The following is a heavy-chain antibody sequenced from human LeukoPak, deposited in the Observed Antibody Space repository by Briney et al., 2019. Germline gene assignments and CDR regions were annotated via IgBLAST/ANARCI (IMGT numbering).Heavy chain of an antibody. CDR3: ARGVLRDRNWFDP. J-gene: IGHJ5*02. Sequence: SVKVSCKASGGTFSSYAISWVRQAPGQGLEWMGRIIPIFGTANYAQKFQGRVTMTRNTSISTAYMELSSLRSEDTAVYYCARGVLRDRNWFDPWGQGTLVTVSS. CDR1: GGTFSSYA. CDR2: IIPIFGTA. V-gene: IGHV1-69*05.